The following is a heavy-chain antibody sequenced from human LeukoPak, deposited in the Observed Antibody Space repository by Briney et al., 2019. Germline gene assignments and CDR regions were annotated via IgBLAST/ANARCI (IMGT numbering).Heavy chain of an antibody. CDR2: IYYSGST. D-gene: IGHD6-19*01. V-gene: IGHV4-59*01. CDR3: ARAAGWRDAFDI. Sequence: SETLSLTCTVSGGSISSYYWSWIRQPPGKGLEWIGYIYYSGSTNYNPSLKSRVTISIDTSKDQFSLKLSSVTAADTAVYYCARAAGWRDAFDIWGQGTTVTVSS. CDR1: GGSISSYY. J-gene: IGHJ3*02.